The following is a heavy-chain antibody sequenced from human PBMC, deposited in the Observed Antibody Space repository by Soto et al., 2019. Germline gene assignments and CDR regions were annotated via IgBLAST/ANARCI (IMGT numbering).Heavy chain of an antibody. CDR2: IHGGDGSSA. CDR3: ARDLCGHDY. CDR1: GFIFSHFA. Sequence: EVQLVESGGDLVQPGESLRLSCVGSGFIFSHFAMHWVRQAPGKRLESVSTIHGGDGSSADYADSVRGRFTTSRDNSNNIMYLQMDSLRAEDTAMYYCARDLCGHDYWGQGTLVTVSS. J-gene: IGHJ4*02. D-gene: IGHD2-21*01. V-gene: IGHV3-64*07.